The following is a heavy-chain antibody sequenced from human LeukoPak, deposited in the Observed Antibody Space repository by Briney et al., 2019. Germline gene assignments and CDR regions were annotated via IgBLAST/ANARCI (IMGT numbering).Heavy chain of an antibody. Sequence: GGSLRLSCAASGFTFSSYSMNWVRQAPGKGLEWVSSISSSSSYIYYADSVKGRFTISRDNAKNSLYLQMNSLRAEDTAVYYCARAWIPDAFDIWGQGAMVTVSS. CDR2: ISSSSSYI. CDR1: GFTFSSYS. D-gene: IGHD5-18*01. CDR3: ARAWIPDAFDI. J-gene: IGHJ3*02. V-gene: IGHV3-21*01.